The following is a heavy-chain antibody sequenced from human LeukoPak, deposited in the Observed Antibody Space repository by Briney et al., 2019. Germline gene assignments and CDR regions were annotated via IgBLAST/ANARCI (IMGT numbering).Heavy chain of an antibody. V-gene: IGHV1-46*01. CDR3: ARGLTLLWFGSHYYMDV. CDR2: IHPPGGST. J-gene: IGHJ6*03. D-gene: IGHD3-10*01. CDR1: GYTFTSYY. Sequence: GASVKVSCKASGYTFTSYYIHWVRQAPGQGLEWVGVIHPPGGSTTYAQKFQGRITMTRDMSTTTVYMELSSLRSEDTAVYYCARGLTLLWFGSHYYMDVWGKGTTVTISS.